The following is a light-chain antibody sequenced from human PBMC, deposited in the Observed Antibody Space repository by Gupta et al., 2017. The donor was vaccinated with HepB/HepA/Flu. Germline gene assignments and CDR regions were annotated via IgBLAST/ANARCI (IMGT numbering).Light chain of an antibody. CDR3: QQYDSLPFT. CDR1: EDISYY. CDR2: DTS. J-gene: IGKJ3*01. Sequence: DTQMTQSPSPLSASVGDRVTLTCQASEDISYYLNWYQHKPGEAPSLVIYDTSKLETGVSSRFTGSGSGTDFTLTISTLEPEDFATYYCQQYDSLPFTFGPGTKIDMK. V-gene: IGKV1-33*01.